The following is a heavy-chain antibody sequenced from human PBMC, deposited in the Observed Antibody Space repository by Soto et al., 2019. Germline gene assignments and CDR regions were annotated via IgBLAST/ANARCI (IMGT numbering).Heavy chain of an antibody. CDR3: ARYRDLYSSRWYWFDY. D-gene: IGHD6-19*01. CDR1: GFTFSSDG. V-gene: IGHV3-21*01. Sequence: GGSLILSCAASGFTFSSDGMHWFRQGPGKGLEWVSSISSSSSYIYYADSVKGRFTISRDNAKNSLYLQMNSLRAEDTAVYYCARYRDLYSSRWYWFDYRGQGTLVIVSS. J-gene: IGHJ4*02. CDR2: ISSSSSYI.